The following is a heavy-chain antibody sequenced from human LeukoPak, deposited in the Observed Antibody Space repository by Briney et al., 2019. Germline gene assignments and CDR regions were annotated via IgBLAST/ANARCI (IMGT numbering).Heavy chain of an antibody. V-gene: IGHV4-4*07. J-gene: IGHJ6*03. CDR2: IYTSVST. CDR3: ARAGYSSGWSTTYYYYYMDV. CDR1: GGSISSYY. Sequence: PSETLSLTCTVYGGSISSYYWSWIRQPAGKGLEWIGRIYTSVSTNYNPSLKSRVTMSVDTSKNQFSLKLSSVTAADTAVYYCARAGYSSGWSTTYYYYYMDVWGKGTTVTVSS. D-gene: IGHD6-19*01.